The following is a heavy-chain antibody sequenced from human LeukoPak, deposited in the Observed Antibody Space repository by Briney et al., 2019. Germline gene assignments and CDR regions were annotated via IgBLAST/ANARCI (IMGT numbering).Heavy chain of an antibody. CDR3: ASRTTVTTFAYYYYYMDV. V-gene: IGHV3-23*01. CDR1: GFTFSSYA. J-gene: IGHJ6*03. CDR2: ISGSGGTT. Sequence: PGGSLRLSCAASGFTFSSYAMSWVRQAPGKGLEWVSAISGSGGTTNYADSVKGRFTISRDNAKNTLYLQMNSLRAEDTAVYYCASRTTVTTFAYYYYYMDVWGKGTTVTVSS. D-gene: IGHD4-11*01.